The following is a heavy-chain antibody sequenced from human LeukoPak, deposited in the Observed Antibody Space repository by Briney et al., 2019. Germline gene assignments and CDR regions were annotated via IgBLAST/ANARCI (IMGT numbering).Heavy chain of an antibody. CDR3: ARYQYQLPRLIHAMDV. V-gene: IGHV3-21*04. J-gene: IGHJ6*03. D-gene: IGHD2-2*01. Sequence: GGSLRLSCAASGFSFRSYSMNWVRQAPGKGLEWVSFISSSSTYIYYADSMKGRFTISRDNAKNSLFLQMNSLRAEDTAVYYCARYQYQLPRLIHAMDVWGKGTTVTVS. CDR1: GFSFRSYS. CDR2: ISSSSTYI.